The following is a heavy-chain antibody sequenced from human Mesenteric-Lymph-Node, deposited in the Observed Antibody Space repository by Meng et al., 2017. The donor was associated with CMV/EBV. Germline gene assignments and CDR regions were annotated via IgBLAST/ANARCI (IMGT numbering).Heavy chain of an antibody. Sequence: ASVKVSCKASGYTFTGYYMHWVRQAPGQGLEWMGWINPNSGGTNYAQKFQGRVTMTRDTSISTAYMDLSRLRSDDTAVYYCGRDVDKVATVKLTFYGMDVWGLGTTVTVSS. V-gene: IGHV1-2*02. CDR1: GYTFTGYY. CDR2: INPNSGGT. CDR3: GRDVDKVATVKLTFYGMDV. J-gene: IGHJ6*02. D-gene: IGHD5-12*01.